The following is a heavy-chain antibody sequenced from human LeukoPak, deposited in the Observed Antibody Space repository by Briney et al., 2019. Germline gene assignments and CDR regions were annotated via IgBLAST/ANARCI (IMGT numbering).Heavy chain of an antibody. CDR3: AKSYYDILTGSYYFDY. CDR2: ISGSGGST. V-gene: IGHV3-23*01. CDR1: GFTFSSYA. J-gene: IGHJ4*02. D-gene: IGHD3-9*01. Sequence: GGSLRLSCAASGFTFSSYAMSWVRQAPGKGLEWVSAISGSGGSTYYADSVKGRFTISRDNSKNTLYLQMNSLRAEDTAVYYCAKSYYDILTGSYYFDYRGQGTLVTVSS.